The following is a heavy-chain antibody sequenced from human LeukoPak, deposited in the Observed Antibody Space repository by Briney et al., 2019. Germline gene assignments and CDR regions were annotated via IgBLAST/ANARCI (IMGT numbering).Heavy chain of an antibody. CDR3: ASRGYYYYYGMDV. V-gene: IGHV4-31*03. CDR2: IYYSGST. Sequence: SQTLSLTRTVSGGSISSGGYYWSWIRQHPGKGLEWIGYIYYSGSTYYNPSLKSRVTISVDTPKNQFSLKLSSVTAADTAVYYCASRGYYYYYGMDVWGQGTTVTVSS. CDR1: GGSISSGGYY. J-gene: IGHJ6*02.